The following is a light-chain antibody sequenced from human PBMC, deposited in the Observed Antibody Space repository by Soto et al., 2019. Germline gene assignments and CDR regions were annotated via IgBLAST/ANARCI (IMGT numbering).Light chain of an antibody. CDR1: NNDGVGYNY. J-gene: IGLJ1*01. Sequence: QSALAQPSSGSGAPGQSVTISCPGTNNDGVGYNYVSLYQKHPGKAPKFMIYDVSNRPSGVSNRFSGSKSGNTASLTISGLQAEDEADYYCSSYTTSNTRQIVFGTGTKVTVL. V-gene: IGLV2-14*01. CDR3: SSYTTSNTRQIV. CDR2: DVS.